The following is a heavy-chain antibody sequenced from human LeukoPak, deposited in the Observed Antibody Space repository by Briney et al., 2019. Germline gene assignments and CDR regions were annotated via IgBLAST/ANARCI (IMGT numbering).Heavy chain of an antibody. CDR1: GFTFSSYG. Sequence: GGSLRLSCAASGFTFSSYGMHWVRQAPGKGLEWVGRIKSKTDGGTTDYAAPVKGRFTISRDDSKNTLYLQMNSLKTEDTAVYYCTTGTWIQLWLADYWGQGTLVTVSS. J-gene: IGHJ4*02. CDR2: IKSKTDGGTT. D-gene: IGHD5-18*01. V-gene: IGHV3-15*01. CDR3: TTGTWIQLWLADY.